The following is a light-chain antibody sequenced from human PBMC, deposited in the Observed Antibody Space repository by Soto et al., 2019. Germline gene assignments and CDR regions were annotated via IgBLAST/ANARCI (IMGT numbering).Light chain of an antibody. Sequence: DIQMTQSPSTLSSSVGDRVTITCRASQSTGTWLAWYQQRPGKTPKLLISEASKLESGVPARFSGSGSGTEFTLTISSLQPDDFAIYYCQQYSTLPFAFGQGTKVEMK. CDR2: EAS. CDR1: QSTGTW. V-gene: IGKV1-5*03. J-gene: IGKJ1*01. CDR3: QQYSTLPFA.